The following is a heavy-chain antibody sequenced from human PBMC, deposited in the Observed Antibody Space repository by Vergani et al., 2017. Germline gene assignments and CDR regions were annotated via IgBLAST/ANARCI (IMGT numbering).Heavy chain of an antibody. D-gene: IGHD3-16*01. Sequence: QVHLVESGGGVFQPGSSLSLSFLVSGFPSGYFGLHWFRQARGKGLEWVAVISYDGTQKYYADSVKGRFTISRDFSKNTLYLQMNSLRTDDTATYYCAKHFRGWGIDYWGQGTQVIVSS. V-gene: IGHV3-30*18. CDR2: ISYDGTQK. CDR3: AKHFRGWGIDY. CDR1: GFPSGYFG. J-gene: IGHJ4*02.